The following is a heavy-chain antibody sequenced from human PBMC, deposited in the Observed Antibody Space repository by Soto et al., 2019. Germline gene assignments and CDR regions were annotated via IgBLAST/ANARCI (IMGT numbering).Heavy chain of an antibody. CDR3: ARDPLLIGDTDYGLDV. CDR1: GFTFSSYW. CDR2: INNDGSST. J-gene: IGHJ6*02. D-gene: IGHD2-21*01. V-gene: IGHV3-74*01. Sequence: EVQLVESGGGLVQPGGSLILSCAASGFTFSSYWMHWVRQAPGKGLGWVSRINNDGSSTSYADSVKGRFTISRDNAKSTLYLEMSSLRAEDTAVYYCARDPLLIGDTDYGLDVWGQGTTVTVSS.